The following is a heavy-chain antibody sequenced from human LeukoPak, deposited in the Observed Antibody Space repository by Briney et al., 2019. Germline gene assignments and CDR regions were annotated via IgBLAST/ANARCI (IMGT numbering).Heavy chain of an antibody. CDR1: GFTFNNYY. D-gene: IGHD5-24*01. V-gene: IGHV3-7*01. CDR3: MGGSGWLPTY. J-gene: IGHJ1*01. CDR2: INQAGSVT. Sequence: GGSLRLSCVASGFTFNNYYISWVRQAPGKGLEWVAIINQAGSVTYYVDSVKGRFTISGDNARNSVYLQMNSLRGEDTAVYYCMGGSGWLPTYWGQGTLVTVSS.